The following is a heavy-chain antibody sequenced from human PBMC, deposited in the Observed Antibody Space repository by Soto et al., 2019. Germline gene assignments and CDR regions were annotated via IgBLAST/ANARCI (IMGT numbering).Heavy chain of an antibody. D-gene: IGHD6-6*01. CDR3: ARDGTESAEYSSSSPPYYYGMDV. CDR1: GDSVSSNSAA. CDR2: TYYRSKWYN. V-gene: IGHV6-1*01. J-gene: IGHJ6*02. Sequence: PSQTLSLTCAISGDSVSSNSAAWNWIRQSPSRGLEWLGRTYYRSKWYNDYAVSVKSRITINPDTSKNQFSLQLNSVTPEDTAVYYCARDGTESAEYSSSSPPYYYGMDVWGQGTTVTVSS.